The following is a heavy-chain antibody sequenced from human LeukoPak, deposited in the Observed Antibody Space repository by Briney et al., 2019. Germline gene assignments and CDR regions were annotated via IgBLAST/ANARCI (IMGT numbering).Heavy chain of an antibody. Sequence: PGGSLRLSCAASGFTFSSYSMNWVRQAPGKGLEWVSYISSSSSTMYYADSVKGRFTISRDNARNSLSLQMNSLRAEDTAVYYCATPGSDSSSWLPTRWGQGTLVTVSS. CDR3: ATPGSDSSSWLPTR. CDR1: GFTFSSYS. J-gene: IGHJ4*02. CDR2: ISSSSSTM. D-gene: IGHD6-13*01. V-gene: IGHV3-48*04.